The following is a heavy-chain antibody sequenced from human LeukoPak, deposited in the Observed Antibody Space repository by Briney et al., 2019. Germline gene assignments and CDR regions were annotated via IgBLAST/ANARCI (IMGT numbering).Heavy chain of an antibody. V-gene: IGHV1-46*03. CDR2: INPTGGNT. CDR3: AGYYDSSGYPN. J-gene: IGHJ4*02. D-gene: IGHD3-22*01. CDR1: GYIFTNYY. Sequence: ASVKVSCKAPGYIFTNYYIHWMRQAPGQGLQWMGMINPTGGNTMYAQEFQGRVTMTRDTSTSTVYMELRSLRSEDTAVNYCAGYYDSSGYPNWGQGTLVTVSS.